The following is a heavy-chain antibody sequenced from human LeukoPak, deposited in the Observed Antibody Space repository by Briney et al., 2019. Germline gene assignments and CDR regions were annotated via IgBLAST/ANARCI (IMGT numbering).Heavy chain of an antibody. V-gene: IGHV3-23*01. D-gene: IGHD1-26*01. CDR2: ISGSGGST. CDR3: AKDEVGATTGGYFDN. Sequence: GGSLRLSCAASGFTFSSYAMTWVRQAPGKGLEWVSVISGSGGSTYYADSVKGRFTISRDDSKNTLYLQMNSLRAEDTAVYYCAKDEVGATTGGYFDNWGQGTLVTVSS. J-gene: IGHJ4*02. CDR1: GFTFSSYA.